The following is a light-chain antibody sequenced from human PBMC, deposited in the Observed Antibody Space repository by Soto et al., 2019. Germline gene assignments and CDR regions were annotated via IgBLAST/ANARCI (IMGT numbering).Light chain of an antibody. CDR1: SSDVGGYDF. V-gene: IGLV2-14*01. CDR3: SSYTRSILL. CDR2: QVT. Sequence: QSALTQPASVSGSPGQSITISCTGTSSDVGGYDFVSWYQHHPGKAPRLIIYQVTNRPSGVSDRFSGSKSGNTASLTISGLQAEDEADYYCSSYTRSILLFGGGTKLTVL. J-gene: IGLJ2*01.